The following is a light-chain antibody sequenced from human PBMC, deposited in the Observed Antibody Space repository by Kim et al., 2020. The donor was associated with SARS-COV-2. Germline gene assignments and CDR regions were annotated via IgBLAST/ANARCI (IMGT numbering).Light chain of an antibody. CDR1: QNVRSN. CDR2: GAS. J-gene: IGKJ4*01. V-gene: IGKV3-15*01. Sequence: SVSPGERVTLSCRASQNVRSNLAWYQQKPGQAPRLLIYGASNRATGIPARFSGSGSGTQFTLTISSLQSEDVAVYYCQQYNNWPLTFGGGTKLEI. CDR3: QQYNNWPLT.